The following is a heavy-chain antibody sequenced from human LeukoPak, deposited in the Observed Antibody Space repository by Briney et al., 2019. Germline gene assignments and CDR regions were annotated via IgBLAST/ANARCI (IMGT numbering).Heavy chain of an antibody. CDR2: INHSGST. D-gene: IGHD5-24*01. J-gene: IGHJ4*02. V-gene: IGHV4-34*01. CDR1: GGSFSGYC. CDR3: ARHRSGWLQSSFDY. Sequence: SETLSLTRAVYGGSFSGYCWSWIRQPPGKGLEWIGEINHSGSTNYNPSLKSRVTISVDTSKNQFSLKLSSVTAADTAVYYCARHRSGWLQSSFDYWGQGTLVTVSS.